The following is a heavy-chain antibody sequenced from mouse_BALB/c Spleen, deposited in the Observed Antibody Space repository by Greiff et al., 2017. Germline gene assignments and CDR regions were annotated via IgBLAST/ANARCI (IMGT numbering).Heavy chain of an antibody. D-gene: IGHD4-1*01. CDR1: GYTFTSYW. Sequence: QVQLQQPGAELVKPGASVKLSCKASGYTFTSYWMHWVKQRPGQGLEWIGEINPSNGRTNYNEKFKSKATLTVDKSSSTAYMQLSSLTSEDSAVYYCARANCAFDYWGQGTTLTVSS. V-gene: IGHV1S81*02. J-gene: IGHJ2*01. CDR3: ARANCAFDY. CDR2: INPSNGRT.